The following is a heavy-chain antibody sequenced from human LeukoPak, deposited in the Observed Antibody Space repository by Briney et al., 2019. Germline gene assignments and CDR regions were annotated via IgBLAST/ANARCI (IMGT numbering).Heavy chain of an antibody. CDR3: ARDSMFRPYRMDV. Sequence: SETLSLTCTVSGYSISSGYYWGWIRQPPGKGLEWIGSIYHSGSTYYNPSLKSRVTISVDTSKNQFSLKLSSVTAADTAVYYCARDSMFRPYRMDVWGKGTTVTVSS. CDR1: GYSISSGYY. V-gene: IGHV4-38-2*02. D-gene: IGHD3-10*01. J-gene: IGHJ6*04. CDR2: IYHSGST.